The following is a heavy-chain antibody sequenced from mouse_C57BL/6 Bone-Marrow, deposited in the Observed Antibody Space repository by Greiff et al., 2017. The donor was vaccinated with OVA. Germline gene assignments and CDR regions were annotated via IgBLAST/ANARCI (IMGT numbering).Heavy chain of an antibody. D-gene: IGHD1-1*01. CDR3: ARWRYYGSWYFDV. Sequence: VQLQQPGAELVKPGASVKMSCKASGYTFTSYWITWVKQRPGQGLEWIGDIYHGSGSTNYNEKFKSKATLTVDTSSSTAYMQLSSLTSEDYAVYYCARWRYYGSWYFDVWGTGTTVTVSS. V-gene: IGHV1-55*01. J-gene: IGHJ1*03. CDR1: GYTFTSYW. CDR2: IYHGSGST.